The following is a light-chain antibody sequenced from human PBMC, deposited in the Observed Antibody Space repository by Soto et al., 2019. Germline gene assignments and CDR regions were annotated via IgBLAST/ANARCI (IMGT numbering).Light chain of an antibody. Sequence: QAVLTQPASVSGSPGQSITISCTGSSSDVGSYTLVSWYQQHPGKVPKLMIYEVSKRPSGVSVRFYGSRSGNTASLTISGLQAEDEADYFCWSYAGSFTYVFGTGTKVTVL. CDR1: SSDVGSYTL. CDR3: WSYAGSFTYV. J-gene: IGLJ1*01. V-gene: IGLV2-23*02. CDR2: EVS.